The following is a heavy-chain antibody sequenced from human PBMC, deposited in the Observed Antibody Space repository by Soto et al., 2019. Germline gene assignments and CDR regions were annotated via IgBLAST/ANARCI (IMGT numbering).Heavy chain of an antibody. J-gene: IGHJ6*02. CDR1: GGTFSSYA. CDR2: IIPIFGTA. CDR3: ARVGLVVTLRYYGMDV. Sequence: ASVKVSCKASGGTFSSYAISWVRQAPGQGLEWMGGIIPIFGTANYAQKFQGRVTITADKSTSTAYMELSSLRSENTGVYYCARVGLVVTLRYYGMDVWGQGTTVTV. D-gene: IGHD2-21*02. V-gene: IGHV1-69*06.